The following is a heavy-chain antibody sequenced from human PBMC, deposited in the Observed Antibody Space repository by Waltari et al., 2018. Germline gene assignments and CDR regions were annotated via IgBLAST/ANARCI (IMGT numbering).Heavy chain of an antibody. CDR1: GYTFRDYY. V-gene: IGHV1-69-2*01. CDR2: VDPEDGET. CDR3: ATALGDSSSASRPFDF. J-gene: IGHJ3*01. D-gene: IGHD6-19*01. Sequence: EVQLLQSGAELKEPGTTVRLSCQDSGYTFRDYYIHWVQQAAGKGLQWMGLVDPEDGETIYADNFQGRVTISADTSTDTAFMELSSLRSEDTAVFYCATALGDSSSASRPFDFWGQGTMITVSS.